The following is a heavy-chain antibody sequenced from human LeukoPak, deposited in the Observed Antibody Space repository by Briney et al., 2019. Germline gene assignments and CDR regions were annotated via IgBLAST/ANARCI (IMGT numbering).Heavy chain of an antibody. J-gene: IGHJ4*02. D-gene: IGHD6-19*01. Sequence: GGSLRLSCAASGFTFSSYAMSWVRQAPGKGLEWVSAISGSGGSTYYADSVKGRFTISRDNSKNTLYLQMNSLRAEDTAVYYCASLTVAGTAFGYWGQGTLVTVSS. CDR2: ISGSGGST. CDR3: ASLTVAGTAFGY. CDR1: GFTFSSYA. V-gene: IGHV3-23*01.